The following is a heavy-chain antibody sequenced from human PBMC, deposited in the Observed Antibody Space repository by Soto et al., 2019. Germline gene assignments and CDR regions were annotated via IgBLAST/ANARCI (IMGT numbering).Heavy chain of an antibody. V-gene: IGHV3-23*01. J-gene: IGHJ5*02. CDR2: ISGSGGSA. CDR3: SGYYDFWSGYPYNWFDP. CDR1: GFTFSSYA. D-gene: IGHD3-3*01. Sequence: GGSLRLSCAASGFTFSSYAMSWVRQAPGKGLDWVSAISGSGGSAYYADSVKGRFTISRDNSKNTLYLQMNSLRAEDTAVYYCSGYYDFWSGYPYNWFDPWGQGTLVTVSS.